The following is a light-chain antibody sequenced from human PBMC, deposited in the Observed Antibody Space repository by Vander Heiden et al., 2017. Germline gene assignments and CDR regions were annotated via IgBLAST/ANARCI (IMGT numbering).Light chain of an antibody. V-gene: IGKV3-15*01. J-gene: IGKJ1*01. CDR1: QSVSSN. CDR2: GAS. CDR3: QQYNNWPPWT. Sequence: EIVMTQSPATLAVSAGERATLSCRASQSVSSNLDWYQQKPGQAPRLLIYGASTRATGIPARFSGSGSGTEFTLTISSLQSEDFAVYYCQQYNNWPPWTFGQGTKVEIK.